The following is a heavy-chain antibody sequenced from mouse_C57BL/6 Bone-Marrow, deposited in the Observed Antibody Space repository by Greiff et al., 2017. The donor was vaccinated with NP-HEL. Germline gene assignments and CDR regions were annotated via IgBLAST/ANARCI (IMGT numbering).Heavy chain of an antibody. CDR2: INPGSGGT. CDR1: GYAFTNYL. D-gene: IGHD2-12*01. Sequence: QVQLQQSGAELVRPGTSVKVSCKASGYAFTNYLIEWVKQRPGQGLEWIGVINPGSGGTNYNEKFKGKATLTADKSSSTAYMQLSSLTSEDSAVYVCARRLLYSYGFAYWGQGTLVTVSA. V-gene: IGHV1-54*01. CDR3: ARRLLYSYGFAY. J-gene: IGHJ3*01.